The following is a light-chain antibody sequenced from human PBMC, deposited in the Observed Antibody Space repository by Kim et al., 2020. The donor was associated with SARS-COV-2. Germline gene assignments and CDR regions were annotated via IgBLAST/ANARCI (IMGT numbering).Light chain of an antibody. CDR1: QSVSSN. V-gene: IGKV3-15*01. CDR3: QQYSNWPRT. Sequence: VSPGERVTLSCRASQSVSSNLAWYQQKPGQAPRLLIYGASTRATGFPARFSGSGSGTEFTLTISSLQSEDFAVYYCQQYSNWPRTFGQGTKVDIK. CDR2: GAS. J-gene: IGKJ1*01.